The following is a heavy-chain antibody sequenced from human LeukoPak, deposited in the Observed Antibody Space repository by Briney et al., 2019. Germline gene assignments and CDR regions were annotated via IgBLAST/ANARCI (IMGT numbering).Heavy chain of an antibody. J-gene: IGHJ3*02. CDR2: IYSGGNT. D-gene: IGHD3-9*01. CDR3: ARVLVKGAFDI. Sequence: PGGSLRLSCAASGFTVSSNYMSWVRQAPGKGLEWVSLIYSGGNTYYADSVKGRFTISRDNSKNTLYLQVNSLRAEDTAVYFCARVLVKGAFDIWGQGTVVTVS. V-gene: IGHV3-53*01. CDR1: GFTVSSNY.